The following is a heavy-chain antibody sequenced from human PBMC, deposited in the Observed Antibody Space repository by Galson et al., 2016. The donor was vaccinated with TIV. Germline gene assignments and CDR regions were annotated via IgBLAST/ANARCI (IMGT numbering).Heavy chain of an antibody. J-gene: IGHJ5*02. Sequence: SVKVSCKASGGTFSNYAISWVRQAPGQGLEWMGRIIPILGMTHYAQKFQGRVTITADRSTTTSYMAMSSLRSEDTAVYYCARDWFASTGSSDYGRITWGQGTLVTVSS. CDR3: ARDWFASTGSSDYGRIT. CDR1: GGTFSNYA. D-gene: IGHD6-19*01. CDR2: IIPILGMT. V-gene: IGHV1-69*04.